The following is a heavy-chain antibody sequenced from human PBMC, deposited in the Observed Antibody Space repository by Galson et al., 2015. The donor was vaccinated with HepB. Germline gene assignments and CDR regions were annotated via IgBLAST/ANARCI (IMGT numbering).Heavy chain of an antibody. J-gene: IGHJ1*01. CDR2: IYTSGRT. CDR3: ARDASAATSRNGFQH. CDR1: GGSISSGPYF. Sequence: TLSLTCTVTGGSISSGPYFWRWIRQPAGKGLEWIGRIYTSGRTTYNPSLKSRVTMSIDTSKNQFSLKLSSVTAADTAVYYCARDASAATSRNGFQHWGQGTLVTVSS. V-gene: IGHV4-61*02. D-gene: IGHD2-15*01.